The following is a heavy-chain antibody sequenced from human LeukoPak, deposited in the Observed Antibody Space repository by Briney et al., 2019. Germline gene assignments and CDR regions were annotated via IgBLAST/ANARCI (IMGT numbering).Heavy chain of an antibody. D-gene: IGHD5-24*01. CDR2: ISSSGSTI. CDR3: AREIATEADY. V-gene: IGHV3-48*04. J-gene: IGHJ4*02. CDR1: GFTFSHAW. Sequence: GGSLRLSCVASGFTFSHAWMNWVRQAPGKGLEWVSYISSSGSTIYYADSVKGRFTISRDNAKNSLYLQMNSLRAEDTAVYYCAREIATEADYWGQGTLVTVSS.